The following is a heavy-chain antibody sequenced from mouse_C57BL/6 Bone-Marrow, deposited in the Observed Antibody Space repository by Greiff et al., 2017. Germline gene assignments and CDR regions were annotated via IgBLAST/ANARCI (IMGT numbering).Heavy chain of an antibody. J-gene: IGHJ3*01. V-gene: IGHV14-4*01. CDR2: IDPENGDT. CDR3: AWITTVVATGAY. CDR1: GFNIKDDY. D-gene: IGHD1-1*01. Sequence: VQLQQSGAELVRPGASVKLSCTASGFNIKDDYMHWVKQRPEQGLEWIGWIDPENGDTEYASKFQGKATITAATSSNTAYLQLSSLTSEGTAVYYCAWITTVVATGAYWGQGTLVTVSA.